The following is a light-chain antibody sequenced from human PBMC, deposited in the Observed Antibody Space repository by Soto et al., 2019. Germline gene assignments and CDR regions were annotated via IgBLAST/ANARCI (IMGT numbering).Light chain of an antibody. V-gene: IGKV1-39*01. CDR1: QGISGY. J-gene: IGKJ2*01. CDR3: QETFTTPYT. Sequence: DIQMTQSPSSQSASVGDRVTITCRASQGISGYLNWYQQKPGKAPKVLIYAASNLESGVPSRFSGSGSGTDFSLTISSLQAGDFATYFCQETFTTPYTFGPGTKVDI. CDR2: AAS.